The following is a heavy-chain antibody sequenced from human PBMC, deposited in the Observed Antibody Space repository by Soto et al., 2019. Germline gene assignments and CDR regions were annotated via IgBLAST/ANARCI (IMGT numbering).Heavy chain of an antibody. J-gene: IGHJ4*02. CDR3: ARGGVEMATRALDY. CDR1: GGSISYYY. D-gene: IGHD5-12*01. Sequence: QVQLQESGPGLVKPSETLSLTCTVSGGSISYYYWSWIRQPPGKALEWIGYIDYSGIANYNSSLKSRVTISVDTSKNQFSLKLSSVTAADTAVYYCARGGVEMATRALDYWGQGTLVTVSS. V-gene: IGHV4-59*01. CDR2: IDYSGIA.